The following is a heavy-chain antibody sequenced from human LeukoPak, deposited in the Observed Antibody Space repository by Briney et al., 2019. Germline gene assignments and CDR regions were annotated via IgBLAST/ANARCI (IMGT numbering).Heavy chain of an antibody. CDR2: ISYDGSNK. D-gene: IGHD6-6*01. Sequence: GGSLRLSCAASGFTFSGYAMHWVRQAPGKGLEWVAVISYDGSNKYYADSVKGRFTISRDNSKNTLYLQMNSLRAEDTAVYHCARESSIAARQGYFDYWGQGTLVTVSS. J-gene: IGHJ4*02. CDR3: ARESSIAARQGYFDY. CDR1: GFTFSGYA. V-gene: IGHV3-30-3*01.